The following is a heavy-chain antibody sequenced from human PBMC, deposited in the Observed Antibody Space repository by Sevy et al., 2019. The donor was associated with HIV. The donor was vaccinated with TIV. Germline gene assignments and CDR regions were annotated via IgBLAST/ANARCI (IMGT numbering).Heavy chain of an antibody. D-gene: IGHD2-2*01. Sequence: SETLSLTCTVSGGSISSGGYYWSWIRQHPGKGLEWIGYIYYSGSTYYNPSLKSRVTISVDTSKSQFSLKLSSVTAADTAVYYCARGWASVVVPAALSHPFDIRGQGTMVTVSS. CDR1: GGSISSGGYY. CDR2: IYYSGST. CDR3: ARGWASVVVPAALSHPFDI. J-gene: IGHJ3*02. V-gene: IGHV4-31*03.